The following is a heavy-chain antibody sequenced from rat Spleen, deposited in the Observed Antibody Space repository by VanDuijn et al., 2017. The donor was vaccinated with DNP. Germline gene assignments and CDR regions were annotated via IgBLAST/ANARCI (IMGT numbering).Heavy chain of an antibody. J-gene: IGHJ3*01. Sequence: EVQLVESGGGLVQPGRSLKLSCAASGFAFSGCYMAWVRQVPSKGLEWVASINSDGHNTFYRASVKGRFMISRDDTKNTLSLQMDSLRSEDTATYYCATSPGPNWFAYWGQGTLVTVSS. V-gene: IGHV5-25*01. CDR3: ATSPGPNWFAY. CDR2: INSDGHNT. CDR1: GFAFSGCY. D-gene: IGHD1-4*01.